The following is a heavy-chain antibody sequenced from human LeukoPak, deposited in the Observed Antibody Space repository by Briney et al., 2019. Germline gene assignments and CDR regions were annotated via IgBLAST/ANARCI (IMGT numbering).Heavy chain of an antibody. J-gene: IGHJ3*02. CDR1: GFTFDDYA. CDR2: VSWNSGSI. V-gene: IGHV3-9*01. CDR3: AKEDSSGYYGLGAFDI. D-gene: IGHD3-22*01. Sequence: GGSLRLSCAASGFTFDDYAMHWVRQAPGKGLEWVSGVSWNSGSIGYADSVKGRFTISRDNAKNSLYLQMNSLRAEDTALYYCAKEDSSGYYGLGAFDIWGQGTMVTVSS.